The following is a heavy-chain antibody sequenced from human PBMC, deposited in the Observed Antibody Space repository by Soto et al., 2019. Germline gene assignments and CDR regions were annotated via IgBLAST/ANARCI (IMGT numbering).Heavy chain of an antibody. J-gene: IGHJ4*02. Sequence: GGSLRLSCAASGFTFSSYAMSWVRQAPGKGLEWVSGISGSGGSTYYADSVKGRFTISRDNSKNTLYLQMNSLRAEDTALYYCAKAFRAGYSGYDFDYWGQGTLVTVSS. D-gene: IGHD5-12*01. CDR2: ISGSGGST. V-gene: IGHV3-23*01. CDR3: AKAFRAGYSGYDFDY. CDR1: GFTFSSYA.